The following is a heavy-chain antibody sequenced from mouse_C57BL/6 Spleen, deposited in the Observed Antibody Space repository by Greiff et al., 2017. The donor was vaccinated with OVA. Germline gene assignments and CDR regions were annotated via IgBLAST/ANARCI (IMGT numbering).Heavy chain of an antibody. CDR3: ARSSTVVATPFAY. CDR1: GYTFTSYW. D-gene: IGHD1-1*01. J-gene: IGHJ3*01. Sequence: VQLVESGAELAKPGASVKLSCKASGYTFTSYWMHWVKQRPGQGLEWIGYINPSSGYTKYNQKFKDKATLTADKSSSTAYMQLSSLTSEDSAVYFCARSSTVVATPFAYWGQGTLVTVSA. CDR2: INPSSGYT. V-gene: IGHV1-7*01.